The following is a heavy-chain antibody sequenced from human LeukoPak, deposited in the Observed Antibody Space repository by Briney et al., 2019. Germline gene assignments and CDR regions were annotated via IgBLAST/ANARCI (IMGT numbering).Heavy chain of an antibody. V-gene: IGHV1-2*02. CDR3: ARAQQLVLYAFDI. Sequence: ASVKVSCKASGYTFTGYYMHWVRQAPGQGLEWMGWINPNSGGTNYAQKFQGRVTMTRDTSISTAYMELSRLRSDDTAVYYCARAQQLVLYAFDIWGQGTMVTVSS. CDR1: GYTFTGYY. CDR2: INPNSGGT. J-gene: IGHJ3*02. D-gene: IGHD6-6*01.